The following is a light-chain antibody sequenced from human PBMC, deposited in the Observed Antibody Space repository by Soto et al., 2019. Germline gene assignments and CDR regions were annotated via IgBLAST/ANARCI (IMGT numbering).Light chain of an antibody. V-gene: IGKV3-15*01. CDR1: QSIARN. CDR2: GAS. CDR3: HQYDKSPPT. J-gene: IGKJ1*01. Sequence: DIMMTQSPATLSVSPGERATLSCRASQSIARNLAWYQQKPGQAPRLLIYGASTRVTGIPTRFSGSGSGTEFTLTVNSLQSEDFVVYYCHQYDKSPPTFGQGTTVEIK.